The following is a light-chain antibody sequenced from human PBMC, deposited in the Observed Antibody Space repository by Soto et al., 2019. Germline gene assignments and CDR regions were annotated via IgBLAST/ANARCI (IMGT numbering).Light chain of an antibody. CDR1: QTITTW. CDR3: QQYTNTNNPWM. J-gene: IGKJ1*01. CDR2: DAS. V-gene: IGKV1-5*01. Sequence: DIWVSQSPPTLSASVGDRVTITCRASQTITTWMAWYQQKPGKAPKLLVYDASTLQSGVATRFSGSGSGTEFTLIISGLQPEDSATYYCQQYTNTNNPWMFGQGTKVDIK.